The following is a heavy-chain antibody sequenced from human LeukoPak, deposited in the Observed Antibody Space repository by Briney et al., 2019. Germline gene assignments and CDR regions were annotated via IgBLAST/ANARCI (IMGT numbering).Heavy chain of an antibody. CDR2: TYFRSKWYN. V-gene: IGHV6-1*01. Sequence: SQTLSLTCAISGDGVSSNGAAWNWIRQSPSRGLEWLGRTYFRSKWYNDYAGSVQGRITINPDTSKNQFSLQLNSVTPEDTAVYYCARDRKASGSYYAFDIWGQGTMVTVSS. J-gene: IGHJ3*02. CDR3: ARDRKASGSYYAFDI. D-gene: IGHD1-26*01. CDR1: GDGVSSNGAA.